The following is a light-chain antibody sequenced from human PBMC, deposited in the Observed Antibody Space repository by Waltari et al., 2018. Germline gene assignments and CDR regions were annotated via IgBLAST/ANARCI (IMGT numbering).Light chain of an antibody. CDR3: QQYNSYSLLT. V-gene: IGKV1-5*03. CDR2: KAS. Sequence: DIPMTQSPSTLSASVGDRFTITCRASQSISNWLAWYQQKPGKAPKILIYKASTLQSGVPSRFSGSGSGTEFTLTISSLQPDDFATYYCQQYNSYSLLTFGGGTKVEIK. CDR1: QSISNW. J-gene: IGKJ4*01.